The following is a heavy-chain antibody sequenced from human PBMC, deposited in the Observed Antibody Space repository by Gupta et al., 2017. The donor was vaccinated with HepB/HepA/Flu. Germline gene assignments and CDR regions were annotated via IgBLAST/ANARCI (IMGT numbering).Heavy chain of an antibody. V-gene: IGHV3-49*04. D-gene: IGHD2-2*01. Sequence: EVQLVESGGGLVQPGRSLRLSCTASGFTFGDYAMSWVRQAPGKGLEWVGFIRSKAYGGTTEYAASVKGRFTISRDDSKSIAYLQMNSLKTEDTAVYYCTGGTVVPAAYDAFDIWGQGTMVTVSS. CDR3: TGGTVVPAAYDAFDI. CDR1: GFTFGDYA. J-gene: IGHJ3*02. CDR2: IRSKAYGGTT.